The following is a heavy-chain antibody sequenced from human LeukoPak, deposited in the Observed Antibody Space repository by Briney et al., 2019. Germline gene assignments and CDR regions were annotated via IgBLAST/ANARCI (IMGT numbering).Heavy chain of an antibody. Sequence: GGSLRLSCAASGFTFSTYPMHWVRQAPGKGLEWVAAISYDGNNKYFADSVKGRFTLSRDNSKNSLYLQMNSLRAEDTAVYYCAKEGGCSGGSCYSGFRDYYFDYWGQGTLVTVSS. CDR1: GFTFSTYP. J-gene: IGHJ4*02. V-gene: IGHV3-30-3*01. CDR2: ISYDGNNK. CDR3: AKEGGCSGGSCYSGFRDYYFDY. D-gene: IGHD2-15*01.